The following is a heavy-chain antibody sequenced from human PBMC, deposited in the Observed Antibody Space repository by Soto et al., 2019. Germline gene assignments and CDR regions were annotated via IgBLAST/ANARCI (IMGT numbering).Heavy chain of an antibody. V-gene: IGHV1-69*04. CDR2: IIPILGIA. D-gene: IGHD2-2*01. Sequence: SVKVSCKASGGTFSSYTISWVRQAPGQGLEWMGRIIPILGIANYAQKFQGRVTITADKPTSTAYMELSSLRSEDTAVYYCATDCSSTSCYVYWGQGTLVTVSS. CDR3: ATDCSSTSCYVY. J-gene: IGHJ4*02. CDR1: GGTFSSYT.